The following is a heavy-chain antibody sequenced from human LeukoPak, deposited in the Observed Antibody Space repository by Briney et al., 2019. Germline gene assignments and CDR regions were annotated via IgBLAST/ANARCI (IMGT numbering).Heavy chain of an antibody. CDR1: GYSFTSYW. D-gene: IGHD6-19*01. CDR2: IYPGDSDT. V-gene: IGHV5-51*01. CDR3: ARQSRAGDFDY. Sequence: GVSLQSSSKGSGYSFTSYWIGWGRRRPGKGLEWMGIIYPGDSDTRYSPSFQGQVTISADKSISTAYLQWSSLKASDTAMYYCARQSRAGDFDYWGQGTLVTVSS. J-gene: IGHJ4*02.